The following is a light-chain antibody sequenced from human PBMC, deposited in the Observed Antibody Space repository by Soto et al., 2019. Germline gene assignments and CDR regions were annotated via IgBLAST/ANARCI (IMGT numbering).Light chain of an antibody. V-gene: IGLV2-23*01. Sequence: QSALTQPASVSGSPGQSITISCTGTSSDVGSYNLVSWYQQHPGKAPKLMIYEGSKRPSGVSNRFSVSKSGNTASLTISGLQAEDEADYYCCSYAGSSTYVFGGGTKLTVL. J-gene: IGLJ2*01. CDR3: CSYAGSSTYV. CDR1: SSDVGSYNL. CDR2: EGS.